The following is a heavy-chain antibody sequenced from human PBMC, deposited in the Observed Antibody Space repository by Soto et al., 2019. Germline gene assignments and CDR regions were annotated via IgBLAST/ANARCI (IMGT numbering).Heavy chain of an antibody. CDR2: INHSGST. V-gene: IGHV4-34*01. Sequence: SETLSLTCAVYGGSFSGYYWSWIRQPPGKGLEWIGEINHSGSTNYNPSLKSRVTISVDTSKNQFSLKLSSVTAADTAVYYCASQPPYCSSTSCYWGRYYYYYMDFWGKGTTVTVSS. CDR3: ASQPPYCSSTSCYWGRYYYYYMDF. D-gene: IGHD2-2*01. J-gene: IGHJ6*03. CDR1: GGSFSGYY.